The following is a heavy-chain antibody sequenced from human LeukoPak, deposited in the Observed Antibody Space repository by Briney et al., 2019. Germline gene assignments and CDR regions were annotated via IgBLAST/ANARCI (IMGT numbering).Heavy chain of an antibody. Sequence: ASVKVSRKASGYTFTSYDINWVRQATGQGLGWMGWMNPNSGNTGYAQKFQGRVTVTRNTSISTAYMELSSLRSEDTAVYYCSVVVTAITDYWGQGTLVTVSS. J-gene: IGHJ4*02. CDR2: MNPNSGNT. CDR1: GYTFTSYD. D-gene: IGHD2-21*02. CDR3: SVVVTAITDY. V-gene: IGHV1-8*01.